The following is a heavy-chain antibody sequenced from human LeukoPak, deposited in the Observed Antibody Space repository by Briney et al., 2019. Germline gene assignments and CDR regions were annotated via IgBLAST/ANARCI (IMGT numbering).Heavy chain of an antibody. D-gene: IGHD5-12*01. CDR3: AGTFYSCYGLGSLGAFDI. J-gene: IGHJ3*02. CDR2: MYSGGDT. CDR1: GFTVSSNY. V-gene: IGHV3-53*01. Sequence: GGSLRLSCAASGFTVSSNYMSWVRQAPGKGLEWVSLMYSGGDTYYADSVKGRFTISRDNSKNTLYLQMNNLRVEDTAVYYCAGTFYSCYGLGSLGAFDIGGQGTMVSVSS.